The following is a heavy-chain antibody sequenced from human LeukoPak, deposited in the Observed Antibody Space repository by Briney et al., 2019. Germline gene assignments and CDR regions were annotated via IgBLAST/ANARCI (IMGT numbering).Heavy chain of an antibody. CDR3: ARHVDTAMVSSWFDP. V-gene: IGHV3-33*01. J-gene: IGHJ5*02. CDR1: GFTFSSYG. Sequence: GGSLRLSCAASGFTFSSYGMHWVRQAPGKGLEWVAVIWSGGRNKYYADSVKGRFTISRDNSKNTLALQMNSLRADDTAVYYCARHVDTAMVSSWFDPWGQGTLVTVSS. D-gene: IGHD5-18*01. CDR2: IWSGGRNK.